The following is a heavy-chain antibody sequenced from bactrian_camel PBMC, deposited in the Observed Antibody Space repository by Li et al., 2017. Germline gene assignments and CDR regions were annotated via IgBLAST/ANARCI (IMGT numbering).Heavy chain of an antibody. D-gene: IGHD1*01. V-gene: IGHV3S55*01. CDR2: LDSSART. J-gene: IGHJ7*01. Sequence: HVQLVESGGGSVQAGGWVRLSCAASGDFYTPYRMAWFRQSPGEEREGVASLDSSARTQYADSVKGRFTISPDNDRNTLYLLMNDPKPEDTATYTCAATRVTGYANCLQAIPNAMGYRGKGTQVTVSS. CDR1: GDFYTPYR.